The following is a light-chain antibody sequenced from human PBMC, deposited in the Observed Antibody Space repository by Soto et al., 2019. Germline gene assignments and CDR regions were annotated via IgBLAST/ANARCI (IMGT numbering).Light chain of an antibody. J-gene: IGKJ4*01. V-gene: IGKV2-28*01. CDR1: QSLLHRSGYNY. CDR3: MQALQTPLT. Sequence: DIVMTQSPLSLPVTPGEPASISCRSSQSLLHRSGYNYLTWYLQKPGQSPQLLIYLGSSRDSGVPDRFSGSGSGTDFTLKISRVEAEDVGVYYCMQALQTPLTVGGGTKVEIK. CDR2: LGS.